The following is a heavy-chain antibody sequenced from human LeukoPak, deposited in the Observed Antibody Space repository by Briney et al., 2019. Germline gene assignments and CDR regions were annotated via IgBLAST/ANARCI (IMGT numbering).Heavy chain of an antibody. J-gene: IGHJ4*02. CDR3: ASLSSPFDY. V-gene: IGHV3-21*01. Sequence: WGSLRLSCAASGFTFSSYIMNWVRQAPGKGLEWVSYISSSSSYIYYADSVKGRFTISRDNAKDSLYLQMNSLRAEDTAVYYCASLSSPFDYWGQGTLVTVSS. CDR1: GFTFSSYI. D-gene: IGHD6-13*01. CDR2: ISSSSSYI.